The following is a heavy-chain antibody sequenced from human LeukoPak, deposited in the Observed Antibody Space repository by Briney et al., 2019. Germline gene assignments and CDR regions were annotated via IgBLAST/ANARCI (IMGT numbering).Heavy chain of an antibody. CDR2: ISYDGSNK. J-gene: IGHJ4*02. CDR3: ARINTQGEFDY. Sequence: GGSLRLSCAASGFTFSSYAMHWVRQAPGKGLEWVAVISYDGSNKYYADSVKGRFTISRDNSKNTLYLQMNSLRVEDTAVYYCARINTQGEFDYWGQGTLVTVSS. V-gene: IGHV3-30-3*01. CDR1: GFTFSSYA.